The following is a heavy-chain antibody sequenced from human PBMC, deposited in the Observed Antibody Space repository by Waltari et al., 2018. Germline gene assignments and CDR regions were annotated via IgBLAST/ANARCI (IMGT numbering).Heavy chain of an antibody. V-gene: IGHV3-33*01. CDR2: IWYDGSNK. J-gene: IGHJ6*02. D-gene: IGHD4-4*01. CDR1: GFTFSSYG. CDR3: ARDLRGIAVTTGYGMDV. Sequence: QVQLVESGGGVVQPGRSLRLSCAASGFTFSSYGMHWVRQAPGKGLEWVAVIWYDGSNKYYADAVKGRFTISRDNSKNTLYLQMNRLRAEDTAVYYCARDLRGIAVTTGYGMDVWGQGTTVTVSS.